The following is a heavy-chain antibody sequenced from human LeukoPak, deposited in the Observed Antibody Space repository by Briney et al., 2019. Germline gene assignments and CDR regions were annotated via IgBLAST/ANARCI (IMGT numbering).Heavy chain of an antibody. V-gene: IGHV3-7*03. CDR3: TTDTWYSAGH. D-gene: IGHD2-15*01. Sequence: GGSLRLSCTASGFIFIGSWMAWFRRAPGKGLEWVAIIKKNGSEKYYVDSMKGRFTISRDNAKNSLFLQMNSLRAEDTAIYYCTTDTWYSAGHWGQGTLVTVSS. J-gene: IGHJ4*02. CDR2: IKKNGSEK. CDR1: GFIFIGSW.